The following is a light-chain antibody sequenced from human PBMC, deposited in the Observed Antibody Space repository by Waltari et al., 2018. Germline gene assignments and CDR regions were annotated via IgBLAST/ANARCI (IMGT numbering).Light chain of an antibody. J-gene: IGLJ1*01. CDR1: SSDAGGYNY. V-gene: IGLV2-14*01. Sequence: QSALTQPASVSGSPGQSITISCTGTSSDAGGYNYVSWYQQHPGKAPKLIIYEVSNRPSGVSSRFSGSKSGNTASLTISGLQAEDEADYFCGSYTLINTIVVFGTGTKVTVL. CDR3: GSYTLINTIVV. CDR2: EVS.